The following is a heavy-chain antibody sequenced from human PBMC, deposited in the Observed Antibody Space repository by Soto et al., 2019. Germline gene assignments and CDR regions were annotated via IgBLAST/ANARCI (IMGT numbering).Heavy chain of an antibody. CDR2: IYPGDSDT. CDR1: GCSFTSYW. D-gene: IGHD3-9*01. V-gene: IGHV5-51*01. Sequence: GESLKLSFKVTGCSFTSYWFDWVRQRPGKSLVWMGLIYPGDSDTRSSPSFQGQVTSSADKSISTAYLQWSSLKASDTAMYYCATLGCLRYFHCHSPHAFDIWGQGTMVTVSS. J-gene: IGHJ3*02. CDR3: ATLGCLRYFHCHSPHAFDI.